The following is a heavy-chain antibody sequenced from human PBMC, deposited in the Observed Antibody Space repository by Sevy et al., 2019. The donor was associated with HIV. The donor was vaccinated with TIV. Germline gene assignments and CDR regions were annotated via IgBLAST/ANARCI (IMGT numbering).Heavy chain of an antibody. CDR3: TGSAAEAKNFYCGGDCYSDY. V-gene: IGHV1-2*02. Sequence: ASVKVSCKASGYTFTGYYLHWVRQAPGQGLEWMGWINPNSGGTNYAPKFQGRVTMTRDTSISTASMELSRRRSDDTAVYYCTGSAAEAKNFYCGGDCYSDYWGQGTLVTVSS. J-gene: IGHJ4*02. CDR2: INPNSGGT. CDR1: GYTFTGYY. D-gene: IGHD2-21*02.